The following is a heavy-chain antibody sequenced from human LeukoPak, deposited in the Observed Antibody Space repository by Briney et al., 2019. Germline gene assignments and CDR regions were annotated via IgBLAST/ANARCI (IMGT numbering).Heavy chain of an antibody. Sequence: GGSLRLSCAASGFTFSSYAMHWVRQAPGKGLEWVALISYDGGDKYYADSVRGRFTIFRDNSKNTLYLQMNSLRAEDAAVYYCARGGYSYGAFDYWGQGTLVTVSS. J-gene: IGHJ4*02. CDR1: GFTFSSYA. CDR3: ARGGYSYGAFDY. V-gene: IGHV3-30*03. D-gene: IGHD5-18*01. CDR2: ISYDGGDK.